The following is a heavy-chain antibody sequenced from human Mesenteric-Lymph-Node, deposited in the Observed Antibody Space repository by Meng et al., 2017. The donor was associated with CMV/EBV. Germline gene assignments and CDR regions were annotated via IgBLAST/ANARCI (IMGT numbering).Heavy chain of an antibody. J-gene: IGHJ3*02. V-gene: IGHV4-59*01. CDR3: ASRLPLYDAFDI. Sequence: SETLSLTCTVSGGSISSYYWSWIRQPPGKGLEGIGYIYYSGSTNYNPSLKSRVTISVDTSKNQFSLKLSSVTAADTAVYYCASRLPLYDAFDIWGQGTMVTVSS. CDR2: IYYSGST. D-gene: IGHD2-21*01. CDR1: GGSISSYY.